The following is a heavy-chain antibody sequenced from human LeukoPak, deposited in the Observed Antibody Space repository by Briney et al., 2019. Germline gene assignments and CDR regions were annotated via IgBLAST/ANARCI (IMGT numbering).Heavy chain of an antibody. Sequence: SETLFLTCTVSGGSISSYYWSWTRQPPGKGLDWIGYISYSGSTNYNPSLKSRVTISVDTSMNQFPLKLSSVTAADTAVYYCARVSRMIVGGNNYGMDVWGQGTTVTVSS. CDR2: ISYSGST. V-gene: IGHV4-59*01. CDR1: GGSISSYY. D-gene: IGHD1-26*01. CDR3: ARVSRMIVGGNNYGMDV. J-gene: IGHJ6*02.